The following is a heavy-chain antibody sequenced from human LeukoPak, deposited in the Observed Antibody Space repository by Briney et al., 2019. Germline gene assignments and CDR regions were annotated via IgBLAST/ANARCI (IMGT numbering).Heavy chain of an antibody. D-gene: IGHD3-10*01. CDR3: ARQSLGPSRSGSSNNWFDP. V-gene: IGHV4-59*08. J-gene: IGHJ5*02. CDR1: GGSISSYY. Sequence: SETLSLTCTVSGGSISSYYWSWIRQPPGKGLEWIGYIYYSGSTNYNPSLKSRVTISIDTPKNQFSLKLSPVTAADTAVYYCARQSLGPSRSGSSNNWFDPWGQGALVTVSS. CDR2: IYYSGST.